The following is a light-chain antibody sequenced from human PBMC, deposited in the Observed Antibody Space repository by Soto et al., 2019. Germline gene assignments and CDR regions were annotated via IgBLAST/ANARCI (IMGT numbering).Light chain of an antibody. V-gene: IGKV3-11*02. CDR1: QSVSSY. Sequence: EIVLTQSPATLSLSPGERATLSCRASQSVSSYLAWYQQKPGQAPRLLIYDASNRATGIPARFSGSGSGRDFTLTISGLEPEDFAVYYCQQRSNWPPITFGQGTRLEIK. CDR2: DAS. J-gene: IGKJ5*01. CDR3: QQRSNWPPIT.